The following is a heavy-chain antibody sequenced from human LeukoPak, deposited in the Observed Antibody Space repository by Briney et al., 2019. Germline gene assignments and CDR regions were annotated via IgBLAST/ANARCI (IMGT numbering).Heavy chain of an antibody. CDR1: GYTFTSYY. CDR2: INPSGGST. J-gene: IGHJ4*02. CDR3: ARGASIVVVTARFDY. Sequence: GASVKVSCKASGYTFTSYYMHWVRQAPGQGLEWMGIINPSGGSTSYAQKFQGRVTMTRDMSTSTVYMELSSLRSEDTAVYYCARGASIVVVTARFDYWGQGTLVTVSS. V-gene: IGHV1-46*01. D-gene: IGHD2-21*02.